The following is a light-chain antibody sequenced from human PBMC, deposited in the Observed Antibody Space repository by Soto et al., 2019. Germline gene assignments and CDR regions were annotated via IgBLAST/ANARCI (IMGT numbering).Light chain of an antibody. CDR1: QDISDY. CDR2: AAS. CDR3: QQLNSYPLT. V-gene: IGKV1-9*01. J-gene: IGKJ4*01. Sequence: DIXLTXSPSFXXASVGDRVTITXXXSQDISDYLAWXQXRPGKAPKLLIYAASTLQSGVPSRXXGXGSGTEFTLTISSLQPEDFATYSCQQLNSYPLTFGGGTKVEIK.